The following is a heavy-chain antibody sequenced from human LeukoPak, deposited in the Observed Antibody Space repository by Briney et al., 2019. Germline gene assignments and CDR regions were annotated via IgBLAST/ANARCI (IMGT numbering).Heavy chain of an antibody. V-gene: IGHV4-59*01. D-gene: IGHD3-3*01. Sequence: SETLSLTCTVSGGSISGYYWSWIRQPPGKGLEWIGCISYSGSTKYNPSLKSRVSISLDTSKKQFSLHLSSVTAADTAVNYCERDFDAWSAIDIWGQGTMVTVSS. CDR3: ERDFDAWSAIDI. CDR2: ISYSGST. J-gene: IGHJ3*02. CDR1: GGSISGYY.